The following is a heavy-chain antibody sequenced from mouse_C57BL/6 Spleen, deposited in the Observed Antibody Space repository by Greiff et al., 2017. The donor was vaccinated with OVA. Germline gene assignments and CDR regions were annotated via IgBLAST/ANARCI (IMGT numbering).Heavy chain of an antibody. D-gene: IGHD3-2*02. CDR1: GYSITSGYY. CDR3: ARKLRDFMDY. V-gene: IGHV3-6*01. J-gene: IGHJ4*01. CDR2: ISYDGSN. Sequence: EVQLQQSGPGLVKPSQSLSLTCSVTGYSITSGYYWNWIRQFPGNKLEWMGYISYDGSNNYNPSLKNRISITRDTSKNQFFLKLNSVTTEDTATYYCARKLRDFMDYWGQGTSVTVSS.